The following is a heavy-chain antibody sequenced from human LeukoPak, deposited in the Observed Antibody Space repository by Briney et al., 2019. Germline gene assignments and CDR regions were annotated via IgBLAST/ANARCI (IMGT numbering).Heavy chain of an antibody. CDR1: GGTFSSYA. CDR2: IIPIFGIA. Sequence: GASVKVSCKASGGTFSSYAISWVRQAPGQGLEWMGRIIPIFGIANYAQKFQGRVTITADKSTSTAYMELSSLRSEDTAVYYCARDRYDSSGYYYNYYYYGMDVWGQGTTVTVSS. D-gene: IGHD3-22*01. V-gene: IGHV1-69*04. CDR3: ARDRYDSSGYYYNYYYYGMDV. J-gene: IGHJ6*02.